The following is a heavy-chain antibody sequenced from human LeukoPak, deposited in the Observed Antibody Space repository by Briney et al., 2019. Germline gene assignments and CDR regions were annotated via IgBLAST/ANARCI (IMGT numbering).Heavy chain of an antibody. Sequence: GGSLRLSCVASGFTFSRYAMDWVRQAPGKGLEWVGLIRSKTYGGTTEYAASVQGRFSISRDDSKSIAYVQLNSLKTEDTAVYYCTRGSTVRGAKYFFDYWGQGTLVTVSS. D-gene: IGHD3-10*01. CDR3: TRGSTVRGAKYFFDY. V-gene: IGHV3-49*04. J-gene: IGHJ4*02. CDR1: GFTFSRYA. CDR2: IRSKTYGGTT.